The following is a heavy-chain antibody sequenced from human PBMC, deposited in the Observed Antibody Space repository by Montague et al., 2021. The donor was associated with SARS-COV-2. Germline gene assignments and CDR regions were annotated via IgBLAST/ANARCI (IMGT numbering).Heavy chain of an antibody. Sequence: SLRLSCAASGFTFSTYAMTWVRQAPGKGLEWVSIIYSGGSSTYYADSVKGRFTISRDNSKDTLYLQMNSLRAEDTAVYYCARGSAIYTSGWTDFGFWGQGTLVTVSS. CDR1: GFTFSTYA. J-gene: IGHJ4*02. CDR2: IYSGGSST. V-gene: IGHV3-23*03. D-gene: IGHD6-19*01. CDR3: ARGSAIYTSGWTDFGF.